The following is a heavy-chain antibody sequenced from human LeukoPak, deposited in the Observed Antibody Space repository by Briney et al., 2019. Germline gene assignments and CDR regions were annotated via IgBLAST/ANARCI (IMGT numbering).Heavy chain of an antibody. CDR1: GGTFSSYA. V-gene: IGHV1-69*05. Sequence: SVKVSCKASGGTFSSYAISWVRQAPGQGLEWMGGIIPIFGTANYAQKFQGRVTITTDESTSTAYMELSSLRSEDTAVYYCARGTLVVPAAIGGSYYFDYWGQGTLVTVSS. CDR3: ARGTLVVPAAIGGSYYFDY. D-gene: IGHD2-2*02. J-gene: IGHJ4*02. CDR2: IIPIFGTA.